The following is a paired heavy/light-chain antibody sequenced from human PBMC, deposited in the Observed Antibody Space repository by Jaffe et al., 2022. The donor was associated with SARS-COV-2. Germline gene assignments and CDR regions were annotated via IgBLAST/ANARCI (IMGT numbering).Heavy chain of an antibody. V-gene: IGHV5-51*01. CDR2: IYPADSDT. J-gene: IGHJ4*02. CDR3: ARLGASGDY. D-gene: IGHD3-10*01. CDR1: GYKFTDYW. Sequence: EVQLVQSGAEVKEPGESLKISCKASGYKFTDYWIAWVRQMPGKGLEWMGIIYPADSDTRYSPSFQGQVTISADRSITTAYVQWNSLKASDSAMYYCARLGASGDYWGQGTRVSVSA.
Light chain of an antibody. CDR1: QSVSNK. Sequence: EIVMTQSPATLSVSPGERATLSCRASQSVSNKLAWYQQRPGQAPRLLIYGASTRATGIPDRFSGSGSGTEFTLTISRLQAEDFAVYYCQQYDNWYTCGQGTKLEIK. CDR2: GAS. V-gene: IGKV3-15*01. J-gene: IGKJ2*01. CDR3: QQYDNWYT.